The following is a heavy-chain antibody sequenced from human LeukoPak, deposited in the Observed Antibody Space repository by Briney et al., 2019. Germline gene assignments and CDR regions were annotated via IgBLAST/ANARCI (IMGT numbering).Heavy chain of an antibody. D-gene: IGHD3-10*01. CDR3: ARHNWAGLTVVRGVAFDI. CDR1: GYSFTSYW. J-gene: IGHJ3*02. Sequence: GESLKISCKGSGYSFTSYWISWVRQMPGKGLEGMGVIYSGYSDTRYSPSFQGQVTTSADKSNSTAYLQWSSLKASDTAMYYCARHNWAGLTVVRGVAFDIWGQGTMVTVSS. CDR2: IYSGYSDT. V-gene: IGHV5-51*01.